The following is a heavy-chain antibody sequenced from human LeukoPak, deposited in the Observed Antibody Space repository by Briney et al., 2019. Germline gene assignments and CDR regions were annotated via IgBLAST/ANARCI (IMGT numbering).Heavy chain of an antibody. CDR3: ARSLRGEYSYDFDY. Sequence: GASVTVSCKASGYTFTGYYMHWVRQAPGQGLEWMGWINPNSGGTNYAQKFQGWVTMTRDTSISTAYMELSRLRSDDTAVYYCARSLRGEYSYDFDYWGQGTLVTVSS. V-gene: IGHV1-2*04. J-gene: IGHJ4*02. D-gene: IGHD5-18*01. CDR1: GYTFTGYY. CDR2: INPNSGGT.